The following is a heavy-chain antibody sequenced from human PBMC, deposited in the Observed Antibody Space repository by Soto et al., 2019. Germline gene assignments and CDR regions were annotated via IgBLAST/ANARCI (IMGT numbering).Heavy chain of an antibody. Sequence: QVQLVQSGAEVKKPGSSVKVSCKASGGTFSSYAISWVRQAPGQGLEWMGGIIPIFGTANYAQKFQGRVTITADESTSTAHMELSSLRSEDTAVYYCARDLFNRGYSGWSGGGNWFDPWGQGTLVTVSS. CDR3: ARDLFNRGYSGWSGGGNWFDP. J-gene: IGHJ5*02. CDR2: IIPIFGTA. CDR1: GGTFSSYA. V-gene: IGHV1-69*12. D-gene: IGHD5-12*01.